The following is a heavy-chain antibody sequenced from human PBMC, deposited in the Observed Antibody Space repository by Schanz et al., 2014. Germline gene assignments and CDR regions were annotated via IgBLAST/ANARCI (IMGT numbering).Heavy chain of an antibody. Sequence: QVQLQQWGAGLLKPSETLSLTCAFSGGSFSGYWWTWVRQSPGKGLEWIGEVNHGGNTHYNPSRKSRVTVSVDMSKNQSSLGPSSLTAADTAAYYCATWSGTRLFHNWGQGTLVTVSS. CDR3: ATWSGTRLFHN. V-gene: IGHV4-34*01. CDR2: VNHGGNT. J-gene: IGHJ4*02. D-gene: IGHD1-7*01. CDR1: GGSFSGYW.